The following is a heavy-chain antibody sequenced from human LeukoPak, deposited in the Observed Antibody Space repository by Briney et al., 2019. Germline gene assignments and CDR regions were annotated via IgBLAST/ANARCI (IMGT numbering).Heavy chain of an antibody. CDR1: GFTFSSYG. Sequence: GRSLRLSCAASGFTFSSYGMHWVRQAPGKGLEWVAAISYDGSNKYYADSVKGRFTISRDNSKNTLYLQMNSLRAEDTAVYYCAKEGAAAAGTFDYWGQGTLVTVSS. J-gene: IGHJ4*02. CDR2: ISYDGSNK. CDR3: AKEGAAAAGTFDY. D-gene: IGHD6-13*01. V-gene: IGHV3-30*18.